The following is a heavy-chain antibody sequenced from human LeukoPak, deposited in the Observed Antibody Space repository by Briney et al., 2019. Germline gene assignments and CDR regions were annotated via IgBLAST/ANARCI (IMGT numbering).Heavy chain of an antibody. CDR3: AKSWVKQRPQTYYYYGMDV. CDR1: GFTFDDYA. Sequence: GGSLRLSCAASGFTFDDYAMHWVRQAPGRGLEWVSGISWNSGSIGNADSVKGRFTISRDNAKNPLYLQMNSLRAEDTALYYCAKSWVKQRPQTYYYYGMDVWGQGTTVTVSS. J-gene: IGHJ6*02. D-gene: IGHD6-25*01. V-gene: IGHV3-9*01. CDR2: ISWNSGSI.